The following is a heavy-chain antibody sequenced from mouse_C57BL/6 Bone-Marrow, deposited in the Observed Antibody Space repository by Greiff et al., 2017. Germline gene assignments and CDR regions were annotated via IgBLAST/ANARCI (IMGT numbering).Heavy chain of an antibody. D-gene: IGHD1-1*01. Sequence: EVKLVESGGGLVQSGRSLRLSCATSGFTFSDFYMEWVRQAPGKGLEWIAASRNKANDYTTEYSASVKGRFIVSRDTSQSILYLQMNALRAEDTAIYYCARGSITTGVGYAMDYWGQGTAVTVSS. CDR3: ARGSITTGVGYAMDY. CDR2: SRNKANDYTT. V-gene: IGHV7-1*01. J-gene: IGHJ4*01. CDR1: GFTFSDFY.